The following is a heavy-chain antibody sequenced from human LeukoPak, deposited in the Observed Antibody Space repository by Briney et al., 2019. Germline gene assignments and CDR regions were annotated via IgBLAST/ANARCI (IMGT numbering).Heavy chain of an antibody. CDR3: AFRRGYGQLGAFDI. D-gene: IGHD6-13*01. Sequence: PGGSLRLSCAPSGFIFSDYWFHWVRHTPGQGLVWVAAINRDGTGTSHADSVRGRFTVSRDNAKNTLYLQMSSLRAEDTAVYYCAFRRGYGQLGAFDIWGQGTMVTVSS. CDR1: GFIFSDYW. CDR2: INRDGTGT. V-gene: IGHV3-74*01. J-gene: IGHJ3*02.